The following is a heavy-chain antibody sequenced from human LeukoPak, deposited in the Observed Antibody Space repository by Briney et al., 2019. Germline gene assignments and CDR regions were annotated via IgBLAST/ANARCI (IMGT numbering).Heavy chain of an antibody. V-gene: IGHV1-2*06. D-gene: IGHD3-22*01. CDR2: INPKSGGT. CDR3: ARDRYYDSSGGEDYFDY. Sequence: ASVKVSCKASGYTFTDYYVHWVRQAPGQGLEWMGRINPKSGGTNYAQKFQGRVTMTRDTSISTAYMELSSLRSEDTAVYYCARDRYYDSSGGEDYFDYWGQGTLVTVSS. J-gene: IGHJ4*02. CDR1: GYTFTDYY.